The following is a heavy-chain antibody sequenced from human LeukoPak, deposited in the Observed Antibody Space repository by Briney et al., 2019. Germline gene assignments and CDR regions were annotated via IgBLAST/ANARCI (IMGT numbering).Heavy chain of an antibody. CDR3: ARPQYCSSTSCDKGNAFDI. CDR2: INHSGST. D-gene: IGHD2-2*02. CDR1: GGSFSGYY. V-gene: IGHV4-34*01. J-gene: IGHJ3*02. Sequence: SETLSLTCAVYGGSFSGYYWSWIRQPPGKGLEWIGEINHSGSTNYNPSLKSRVTISVDTSKNQFSLKLSSVTAADTAVYYCARPQYCSSTSCDKGNAFDIWGQGTMVTVSS.